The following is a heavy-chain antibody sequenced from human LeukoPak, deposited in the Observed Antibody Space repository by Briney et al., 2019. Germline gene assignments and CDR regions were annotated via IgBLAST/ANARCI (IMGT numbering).Heavy chain of an antibody. CDR1: GGSFSGYY. CDR2: INHSGST. Sequence: PSETLSLTCAVYGGSFSGYYWSWIRQPPGKGLEWIGEINHSGSTNYNPSLKSRVTISVDTSKNQFSLKLSSVTAADTAVYYCARLLRGYNYGYDFLSIDYWGQGTLVTVSS. J-gene: IGHJ4*02. D-gene: IGHD5-18*01. CDR3: ARLLRGYNYGYDFLSIDY. V-gene: IGHV4-34*01.